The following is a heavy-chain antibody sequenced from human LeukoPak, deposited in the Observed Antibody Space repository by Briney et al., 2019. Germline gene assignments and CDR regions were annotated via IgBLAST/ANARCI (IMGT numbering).Heavy chain of an antibody. CDR2: MYNGGST. CDR1: GDSISSRSNF. Sequence: PSETLSLTCSVSGDSISSRSNFWGWIRQPPGKGLEWIASMYNGGSTYYNPSLKSRVTISVYTSKNQFSLKLSSVTAADTAVYYCASPRSGGGYSYGTPLWYWGQGTLVTVSS. J-gene: IGHJ4*02. V-gene: IGHV4-39*01. D-gene: IGHD5-18*01. CDR3: ASPRSGGGYSYGTPLWY.